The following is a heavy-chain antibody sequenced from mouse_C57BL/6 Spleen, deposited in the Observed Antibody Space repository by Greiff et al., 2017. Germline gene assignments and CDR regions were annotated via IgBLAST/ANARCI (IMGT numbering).Heavy chain of an antibody. V-gene: IGHV7-3*01. CDR2: MINKVNGSTT. D-gene: IGHD1-1*01. CDR3: SRFSRLDYGSFAY. CDR1: GFTFTAYY. J-gene: IGHJ3*01. Sequence: EVQLVESGGGLVQPGGSLSLSCAASGFTFTAYYLSGVRQTPGKALEWLGFMINKVNGSTTEYSAYVKGRFTISRDNSQSILYLQMNALRAEDSATYYCSRFSRLDYGSFAYWGHGTLVTVSA.